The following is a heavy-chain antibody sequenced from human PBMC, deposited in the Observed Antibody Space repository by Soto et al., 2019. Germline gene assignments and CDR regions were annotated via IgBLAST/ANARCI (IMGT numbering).Heavy chain of an antibody. Sequence: ASVKVSCKASGYTFTSYDISWVRQAPGQGLEWMGWISAYNGNTNYAQKLQGRVTMTTDTSTSTAYMELRSLRSDDTAVYYCARGPRSSGWNKQSRGYFEYWGQGALVTVSS. CDR2: ISAYNGNT. CDR3: ARGPRSSGWNKQSRGYFEY. D-gene: IGHD6-19*01. V-gene: IGHV1-18*01. J-gene: IGHJ4*02. CDR1: GYTFTSYD.